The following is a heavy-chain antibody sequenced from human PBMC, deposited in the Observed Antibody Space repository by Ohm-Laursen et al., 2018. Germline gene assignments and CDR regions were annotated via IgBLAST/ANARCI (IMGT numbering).Heavy chain of an antibody. V-gene: IGHV1-2*02. Sequence: ASVKVSCKASGYTFTDYYIHWVRQAPGQGLEWMGLIHPNNAGTNYAQKFQGRVTMTRDTSISTAYMELSRLTSDDTAVYYCARDSITSAGLAFDIWGQGTMVAVSS. CDR1: GYTFTDYY. J-gene: IGHJ3*02. D-gene: IGHD6-13*01. CDR3: ARDSITSAGLAFDI. CDR2: IHPNNAGT.